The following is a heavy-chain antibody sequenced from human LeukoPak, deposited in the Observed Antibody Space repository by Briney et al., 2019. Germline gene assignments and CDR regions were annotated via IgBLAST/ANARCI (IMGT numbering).Heavy chain of an antibody. CDR1: GGSFSGYY. J-gene: IGHJ4*02. V-gene: IGHV4-34*01. D-gene: IGHD2-15*01. Sequence: PSETLSLTCAVYGGSFSGYYWSWIRQPPGKGLEWIGEINHSGSTNYNPSLRSRVTISVDTSKNQFSLKLSSVTAADTAVYYCARGPQLHSFSTDYWGQGTLVTVSS. CDR2: INHSGST. CDR3: ARGPQLHSFSTDY.